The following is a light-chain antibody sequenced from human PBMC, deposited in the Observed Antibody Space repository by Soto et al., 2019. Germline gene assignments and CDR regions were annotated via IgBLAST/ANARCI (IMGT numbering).Light chain of an antibody. CDR1: QTISSW. CDR3: QQYNSWPPIT. J-gene: IGKJ5*01. V-gene: IGKV1-5*03. Sequence: DIQMTQSPSTLSGSVGDRVTITCRASQTISSWLAWYQQKPGKAPKLLIYKASTLESGVPSNFSGSGSGTEFTLTISSLQPEDFAVYYCQQYNSWPPITFGQGTLLEI. CDR2: KAS.